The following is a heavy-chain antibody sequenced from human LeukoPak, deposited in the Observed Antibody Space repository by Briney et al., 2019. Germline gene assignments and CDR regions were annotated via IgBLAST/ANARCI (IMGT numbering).Heavy chain of an antibody. J-gene: IGHJ4*02. CDR1: GFTFSNFQ. V-gene: IGHV3-21*01. D-gene: IGHD6-19*01. CDR2: ISGSSSYI. Sequence: GGSLRLSCAASGFTFSNFQMHWVRQAPGKGLEWVSSISGSSSYIYYVDSVQDRFTISRDNAKNSLYLQLNSLRAEDTALYYCARAKGIAVADLWGQGTLVTVSS. CDR3: ARAKGIAVADL.